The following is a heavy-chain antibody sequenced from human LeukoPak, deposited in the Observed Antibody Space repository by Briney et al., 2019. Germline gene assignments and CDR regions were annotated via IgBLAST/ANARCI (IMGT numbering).Heavy chain of an antibody. CDR1: GGSISSYY. CDR3: ARVSYYDSSGPHGFDP. CDR2: IYYSGST. J-gene: IGHJ5*02. V-gene: IGHV4-59*01. Sequence: SETLSLTCTVSGGSISSYYWSWIRQPPGKGLEWIGYIYYSGSTNYNPSLKSRVTISVDTSKNQFSLKLSSVTAADTAVYYCARVSYYDSSGPHGFDPWGQGTLVTVSS. D-gene: IGHD3-22*01.